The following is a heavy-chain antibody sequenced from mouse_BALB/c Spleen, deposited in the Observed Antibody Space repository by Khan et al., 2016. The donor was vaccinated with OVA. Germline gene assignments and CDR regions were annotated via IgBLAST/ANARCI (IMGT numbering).Heavy chain of an antibody. CDR3: ARRDYGSSYGFAY. CDR1: DFSLTKYG. J-gene: IGHJ3*01. Sequence: QVQLKQSGPGLVQPSQSLSITCTVSDFSLTKYGVHWVRQSPGQGLEWLGVIWSGGSTDYNVTFISRLSITKDNSKSQVFFKMNSLQVDDTAIYYCARRDYGSSYGFAYWGQGTLVTVSA. D-gene: IGHD1-1*01. CDR2: IWSGGST. V-gene: IGHV2-4*02.